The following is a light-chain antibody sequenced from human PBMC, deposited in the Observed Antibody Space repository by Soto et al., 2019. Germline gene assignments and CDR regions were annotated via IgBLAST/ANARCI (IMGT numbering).Light chain of an antibody. V-gene: IGLV3-21*04. CDR3: QVWDIMTDNYV. CDR2: YDS. J-gene: IGLJ1*01. CDR1: NIGNKR. Sequence: SYELTQSPSVSVAPEKTATITCGGNNIGNKRVHWYRQKPGQAPVLLISYDSDRPLGIPERFSGSNSGNTATLTISRVEAGDEADYYCQVWDIMTDNYVFGSGTKVTVL.